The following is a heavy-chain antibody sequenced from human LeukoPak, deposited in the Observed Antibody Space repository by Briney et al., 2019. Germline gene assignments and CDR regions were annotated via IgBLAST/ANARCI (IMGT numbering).Heavy chain of an antibody. Sequence: GGSLRLSCAASGFTFSSYSMNWVRQAPGKGLEWVSSITGSSSYIYYADSVKGRFTISRDNAKNSLYLQMNSLRAEDTAVYYCAREVSGSYVYWGQGTLVTVSS. V-gene: IGHV3-21*01. D-gene: IGHD1-26*01. J-gene: IGHJ4*02. CDR3: AREVSGSYVY. CDR1: GFTFSSYS. CDR2: ITGSSSYI.